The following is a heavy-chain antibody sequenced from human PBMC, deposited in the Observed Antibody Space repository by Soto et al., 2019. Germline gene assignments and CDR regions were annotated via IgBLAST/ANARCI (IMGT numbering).Heavy chain of an antibody. CDR2: MYSGGTAT. V-gene: IGHV3-53*01. CDR3: GREVPVGAIGRFYFDS. CDR1: GFTVSDNY. D-gene: IGHD1-26*01. J-gene: IGHJ4*02. Sequence: EVQLVESGGGLIQPGGSLRLSCAASGFTVSDNYMTWVRQAPGKGLEWVSVMYSGGTATSYADSVKGRFTVSRDSSKNTVSLHLDSLRAEDTAVYYCGREVPVGAIGRFYFDSWGQGTLVTVSS.